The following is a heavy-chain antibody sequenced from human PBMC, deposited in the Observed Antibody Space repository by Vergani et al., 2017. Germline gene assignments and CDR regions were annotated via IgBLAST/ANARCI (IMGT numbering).Heavy chain of an antibody. J-gene: IGHJ5*02. Sequence: QVQLVESGGGVVQPGRSLRLSCAASGFTFNQYGMHWVRQAPGKGLEWVAVTWYDGNNKQYADSVKGRFTMSRDNSKSTMYLQMNSLRDEDTGVNYCARDFRFHYHRFDPWGQGTLVTVSS. CDR2: TWYDGNNK. CDR1: GFTFNQYG. CDR3: ARDFRFHYHRFDP. D-gene: IGHD3-3*01. V-gene: IGHV3-33*01.